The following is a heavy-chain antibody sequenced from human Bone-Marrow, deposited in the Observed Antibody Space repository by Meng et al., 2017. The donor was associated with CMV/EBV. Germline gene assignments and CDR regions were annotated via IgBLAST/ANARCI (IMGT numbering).Heavy chain of an antibody. J-gene: IGHJ6*02. CDR3: ARSDDRYYYYGMDV. V-gene: IGHV3-30*04. CDR2: ISYDGSNK. CDR1: GFTFSSYA. Sequence: LSLTCAASGFTFSSYAMHWVRQAPGKGLEWVAVISYDGSNKYYADSVKGRFTISRDNSKNTLYLQMNSLRAEDTAVYYCARSDDRYYYYGMDVWGQGTTVTVSS.